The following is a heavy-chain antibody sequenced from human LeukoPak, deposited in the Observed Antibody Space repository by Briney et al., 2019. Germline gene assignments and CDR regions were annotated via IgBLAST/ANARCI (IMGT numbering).Heavy chain of an antibody. V-gene: IGHV1-46*01. CDR1: GYTFTSYY. J-gene: IGHJ4*02. CDR3: ARDMDLGGYTNPFDY. CDR2: INPSGGST. Sequence: ASVKVSCKASGYTFTSYYMHWVRQAPGQGLEWMGIINPSGGSTSYAQKFQGRVTMTRDTSTSTVYMELSSLRSEDTAVYYCARDMDLGGYTNPFDYWGQGTLVTVSS. D-gene: IGHD3-16*02.